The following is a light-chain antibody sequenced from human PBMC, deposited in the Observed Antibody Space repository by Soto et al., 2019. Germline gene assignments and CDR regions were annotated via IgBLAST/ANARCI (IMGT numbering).Light chain of an antibody. Sequence: DIVLTQSPLSLPVTPGESASISCKASQSLLLSSGNNYLDWYLQKPGQSPQLLIYLGSTRASGVADIFSGSGSGTDFTLKISTVEAEDVGVYYCAQALQTVTFGGGTKVEIK. V-gene: IGKV2-28*01. J-gene: IGKJ4*01. CDR2: LGS. CDR1: QSLLLSSGNNY. CDR3: AQALQTVT.